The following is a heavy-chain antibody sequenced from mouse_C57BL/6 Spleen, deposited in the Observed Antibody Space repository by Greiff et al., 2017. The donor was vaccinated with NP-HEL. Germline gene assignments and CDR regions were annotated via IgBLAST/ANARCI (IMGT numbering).Heavy chain of an antibody. CDR2: FYPGSGSI. V-gene: IGHV1-62-2*01. CDR1: GYTFTEYT. Sequence: VQLQQSGAELVKPGASVKLSCKASGYTFTEYTIHWVKQRSGQGLEWIGWFYPGSGSIKYNEKFKDKATLTADKSSSTVYMELSRLTSEDSAVYFCARHEDRYYSNYDCAMDYWGQGTSVTVSS. CDR3: ARHEDRYYSNYDCAMDY. J-gene: IGHJ4*01. D-gene: IGHD2-5*01.